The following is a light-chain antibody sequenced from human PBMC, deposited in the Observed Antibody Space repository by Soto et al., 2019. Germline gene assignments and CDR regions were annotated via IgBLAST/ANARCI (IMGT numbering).Light chain of an antibody. Sequence: DIQMTQSPSTLPASVGDRVTITCRASQSIITWLAWFQQAPGKAPKILISDASSLKSGVPSRFSGSGSGTEFTLTISSLQPDDFATYYCQQYHIYPLTFGGGTTVEI. V-gene: IGKV1-5*01. CDR1: QSIITW. J-gene: IGKJ4*01. CDR3: QQYHIYPLT. CDR2: DAS.